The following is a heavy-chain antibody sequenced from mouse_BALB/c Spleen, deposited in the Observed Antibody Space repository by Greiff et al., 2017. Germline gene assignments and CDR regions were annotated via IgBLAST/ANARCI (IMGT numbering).Heavy chain of an antibody. CDR3: TREEPNWYFDV. J-gene: IGHJ1*01. CDR2: IYPVNSDT. CDR1: GYTFTSYW. Sequence: EVQLQESGTVLARPGASVKMSCKASGYTFTSYWMHWVKQRPGQGLEWIGAIYPVNSDTSYNQKFKGKAKLTAVTSTSTAYMELSSLTNEDSAVYYCTREEPNWYFDVWGAGTTVTVSS. V-gene: IGHV1-5*01.